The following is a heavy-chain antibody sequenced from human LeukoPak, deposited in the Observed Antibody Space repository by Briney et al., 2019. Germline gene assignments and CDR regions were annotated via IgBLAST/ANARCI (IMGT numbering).Heavy chain of an antibody. Sequence: SQTLSLTCTVSGGSISSGDYYWSWIRQPPGKGLEWIGYIYYSGSTYYNPSLKSRVTISVDTSKNQFSLKLSSVTATDTAVYYCARGKQQLVYDDFDYWGPGTLVTVSS. J-gene: IGHJ4*02. CDR1: GGSISSGDYY. CDR3: ARGKQQLVYDDFDY. CDR2: IYYSGST. D-gene: IGHD6-13*01. V-gene: IGHV4-30-4*08.